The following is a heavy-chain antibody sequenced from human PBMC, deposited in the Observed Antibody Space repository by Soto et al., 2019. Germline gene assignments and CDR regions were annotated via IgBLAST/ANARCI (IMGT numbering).Heavy chain of an antibody. J-gene: IGHJ4*02. CDR3: AKRLRTNGYDY. V-gene: IGHV3-23*01. D-gene: IGHD5-18*01. CDR1: GFTFGSYV. Sequence: GGSLRLSCAASGFTFGSYVMSWVRQAPGKGLEWVSAISGSGASTYYADAVRGRFSISRDNSKNTLFLQMHSLRVEDTAVYYCAKRLRTNGYDYWSQGTKVTVYS. CDR2: ISGSGAST.